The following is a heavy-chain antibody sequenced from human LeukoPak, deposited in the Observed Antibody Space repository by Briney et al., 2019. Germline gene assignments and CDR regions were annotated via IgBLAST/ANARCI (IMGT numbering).Heavy chain of an antibody. CDR2: IRYDGSNK. Sequence: PGGSLRLSCAASGFTFSSYGMHWVRQAPGKGLEWVTFIRYDGSNKYYADSVKGRFTISRDNSKNTLYLQMNSLRAEDTAVYYCAKDLWDQLSGHCPFDYWGQGTLVTVSS. CDR1: GFTFSSYG. V-gene: IGHV3-30*02. D-gene: IGHD2-21*02. J-gene: IGHJ4*02. CDR3: AKDLWDQLSGHCPFDY.